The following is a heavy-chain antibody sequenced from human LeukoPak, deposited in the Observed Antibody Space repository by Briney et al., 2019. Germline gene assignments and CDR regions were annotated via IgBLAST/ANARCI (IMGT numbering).Heavy chain of an antibody. V-gene: IGHV3-23*01. D-gene: IGHD3-9*01. J-gene: IGHJ4*02. Sequence: PGGSLRLSCAASGFTFSAYAMSWVRQAPGKGLEWVSVVSGSGGSTYYTDSVKGRFTISRDNSKNTLYLQMNSLRAEDTAVYYCAKDKARFDWLLNPDYWGQGTLVTVSS. CDR3: AKDKARFDWLLNPDY. CDR1: GFTFSAYA. CDR2: VSGSGGST.